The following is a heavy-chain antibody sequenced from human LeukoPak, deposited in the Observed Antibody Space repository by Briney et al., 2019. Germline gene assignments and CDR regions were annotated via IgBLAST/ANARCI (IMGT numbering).Heavy chain of an antibody. CDR3: ARDTPDYGDYAGY. D-gene: IGHD4-17*01. Sequence: GGSLRLSCAASGFTFSNNWMSWVRQAPGKGLEWVANIKQDGSEKYYVDSVKGRFTISRDNAKNSLYLQMNSLRAEDTAVYYCARDTPDYGDYAGYWGQGTLVTVSS. J-gene: IGHJ4*02. V-gene: IGHV3-7*01. CDR2: IKQDGSEK. CDR1: GFTFSNNW.